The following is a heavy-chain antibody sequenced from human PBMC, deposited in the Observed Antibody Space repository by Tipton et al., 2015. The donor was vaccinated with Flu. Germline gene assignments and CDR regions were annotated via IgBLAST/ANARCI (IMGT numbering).Heavy chain of an antibody. V-gene: IGHV3-21*01. CDR2: ISSSSSYI. D-gene: IGHD5-24*01. J-gene: IGHJ4*02. CDR3: ARDGSGEMATMPDY. Sequence: GSLRLSCAASGFTFSSYSMNWVRQAPGKGLEWVSSISSSSSYIYYADSVKGRFTISRDNAKNSLYLQMNSLRAEDTAVYYCARDGSGEMATMPDYWGQGTLVTVSS. CDR1: GFTFSSYS.